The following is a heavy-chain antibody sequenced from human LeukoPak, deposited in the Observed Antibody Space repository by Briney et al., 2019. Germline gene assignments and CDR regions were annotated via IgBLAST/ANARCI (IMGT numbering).Heavy chain of an antibody. CDR1: GLTFSSYS. J-gene: IGHJ4*02. D-gene: IGHD4-11*01. V-gene: IGHV3-21*01. CDR3: AKGGHYNFDY. CDR2: ISSSSSYI. Sequence: PGGSLRLSCAASGLTFSSYSMNWVRQAPGKGLEWVSSISSSSSYIYYADSVKGRFTISRDNAKNSLYLQMNSLRTEDTAVYYCAKGGHYNFDYWGQGTLVTVSS.